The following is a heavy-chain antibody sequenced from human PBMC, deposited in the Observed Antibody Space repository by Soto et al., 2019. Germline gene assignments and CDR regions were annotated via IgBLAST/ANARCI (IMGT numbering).Heavy chain of an antibody. V-gene: IGHV1-3*01. Sequence: ASGKVCCNASGHTFTSYSMHWVRQAPGQRLEWMGWITAGNGNTKYSQKFQGRVTITRDTSASTAYMELSSLSSEDTAVYYCARSLYSSSYYFDYWGQGTLVTVSS. CDR1: GHTFTSYS. CDR3: ARSLYSSSYYFDY. D-gene: IGHD6-13*01. J-gene: IGHJ4*02. CDR2: ITAGNGNT.